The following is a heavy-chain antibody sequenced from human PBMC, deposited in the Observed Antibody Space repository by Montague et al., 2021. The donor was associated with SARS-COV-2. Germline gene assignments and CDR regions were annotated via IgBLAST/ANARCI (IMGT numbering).Heavy chain of an antibody. Sequence: IYYSGSTMYNPSLKSRVTMSVDTSKNQFSLHMNLVTAADTAVYYCASRLTGLEHPFDLWGQGTLVIVSS. J-gene: IGHJ5*02. CDR2: IYYSGST. V-gene: IGHV4-39*01. D-gene: IGHD1/OR15-1a*01. CDR3: ASRLTGLEHPFDL.